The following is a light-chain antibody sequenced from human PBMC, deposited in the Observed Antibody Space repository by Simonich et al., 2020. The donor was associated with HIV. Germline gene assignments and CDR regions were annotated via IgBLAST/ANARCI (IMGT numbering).Light chain of an antibody. Sequence: AIQLTQSPSSLSASVGDRVSITFRASQGISSALAWYQQKPGKAPKLLIYDASSLESGVPSRFSGSGSGTDFTLTISSLQPEDFATYYCQQFNSYPVTFGPGTKVDIK. CDR3: QQFNSYPVT. V-gene: IGKV1-13*02. CDR2: DAS. J-gene: IGKJ3*01. CDR1: QGISSA.